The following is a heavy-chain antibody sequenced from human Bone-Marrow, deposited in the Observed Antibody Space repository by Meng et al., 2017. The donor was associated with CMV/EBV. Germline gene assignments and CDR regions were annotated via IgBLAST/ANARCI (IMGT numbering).Heavy chain of an antibody. CDR3: ARSSGWSRIDY. Sequence: QVQVGHSGAEWKKPGASLKASCKAAGYTLTDNYIHWGRQAPGQWLEWMGWINPNTDTNYAQNFQGRVTMTRDMSINTAYMELSRLTSGDTAVYYCARSSGWSRIDYWGQGTLVTVSS. J-gene: IGHJ4*02. CDR2: INPNTDT. V-gene: IGHV1-2*02. D-gene: IGHD6-19*01. CDR1: GYTLTDNY.